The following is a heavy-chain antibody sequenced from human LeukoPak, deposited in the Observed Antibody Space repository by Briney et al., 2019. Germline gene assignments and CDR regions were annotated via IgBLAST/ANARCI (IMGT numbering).Heavy chain of an antibody. J-gene: IGHJ6*03. CDR1: GGSISSGGYY. D-gene: IGHD3-3*01. V-gene: IGHV4-30-2*01. Sequence: SETLSLTCTVSGGSISSGGYYWSWIRQPPGKGLEWIGYIYHSGSTYYNPSLKSRVTISVDRSKNQFSLKLSSVTAADTAVYYCAREGKERFLEWATNYYYYYMDVWGKGTTVTVSS. CDR3: AREGKERFLEWATNYYYYYMDV. CDR2: IYHSGST.